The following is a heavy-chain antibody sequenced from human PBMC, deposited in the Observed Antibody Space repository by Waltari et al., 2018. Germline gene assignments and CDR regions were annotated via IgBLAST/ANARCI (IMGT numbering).Heavy chain of an antibody. V-gene: IGHV4-39*01. CDR3: ARHPRGLAATGIDY. Sequence: QLLLQGSGPGLVKPSETLSLTCTVSGGSITNHTYFWGWIRQPPGKGLEWIGSISYSGGTYYNPSLKSRVTISIDTSKNLFSLKLTSVTAADTSVYYCARHPRGLAATGIDYWGQGTLVTVSS. D-gene: IGHD6-13*01. J-gene: IGHJ4*02. CDR1: GGSITNHTYF. CDR2: ISYSGGT.